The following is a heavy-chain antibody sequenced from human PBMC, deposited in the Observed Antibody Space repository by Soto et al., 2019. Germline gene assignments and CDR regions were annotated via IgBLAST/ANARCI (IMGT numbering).Heavy chain of an antibody. V-gene: IGHV3-23*01. CDR1: GFTFSSDD. CDR2: ISGSGGST. D-gene: IGHD3-22*01. J-gene: IGHJ4*02. CDR3: AKDYSSDY. Sequence: GGSPRPSLPASGFTFSSDDMSWVRQAPGKGLEWVSAISGSGGSTYYSDSVKGRFTISRDNSKNTLYLQMHSLRAEDTAVDYCAKDYSSDYWGQGT.